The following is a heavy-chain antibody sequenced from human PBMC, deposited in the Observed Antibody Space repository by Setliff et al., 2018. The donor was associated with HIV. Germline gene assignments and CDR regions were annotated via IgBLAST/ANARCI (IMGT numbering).Heavy chain of an antibody. CDR3: ARGGMTTVLGDTFDI. J-gene: IGHJ3*02. V-gene: IGHV4-34*01. CDR1: GGSFSGYY. D-gene: IGHD4-17*01. CDR2: INHGGST. Sequence: SETLSLTCAVYGGSFSGYYWSWIRQPPGKGLEWIGEINHGGSTDSNPSLKSRVTISVDTSKNQFSLKLTSVTAADTAVCYCARGGMTTVLGDTFDIWGQGTVVTVSS.